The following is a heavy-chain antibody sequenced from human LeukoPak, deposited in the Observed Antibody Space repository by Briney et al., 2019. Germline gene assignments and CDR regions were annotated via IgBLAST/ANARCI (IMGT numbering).Heavy chain of an antibody. J-gene: IGHJ6*02. V-gene: IGHV3-48*02. Sequence: TGGSLRPSCAASGFTFSGYAMNWVRQAPGKGLEWVSYISSRSSNIYYADSVKGRFTISRDNAKNSLYLQMNSLRDEDTAVYYCARIPGGYYYAMDVWGQGTTVTVSS. CDR3: ARIPGGYYYAMDV. D-gene: IGHD3-16*01. CDR1: GFTFSGYA. CDR2: ISSRSSNI.